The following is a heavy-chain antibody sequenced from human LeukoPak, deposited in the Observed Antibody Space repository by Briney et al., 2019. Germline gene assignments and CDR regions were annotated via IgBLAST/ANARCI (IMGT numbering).Heavy chain of an antibody. CDR3: AKDLGQTSGYFDY. CDR2: IWYDGSNK. Sequence: GGSLRLSCAASGFTFRSYGMHWVRQAPGKGLEWVAVIWYDGSNKYYADSVKGRFTVSRDNSKNTLYLQMNSLRAEDTAVYYCAKDLGQTSGYFDYWGQGTLVTVSS. CDR1: GFTFRSYG. V-gene: IGHV3-30*02. J-gene: IGHJ4*02.